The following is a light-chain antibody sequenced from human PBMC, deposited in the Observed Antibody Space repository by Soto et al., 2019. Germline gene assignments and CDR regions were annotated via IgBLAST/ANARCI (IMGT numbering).Light chain of an antibody. V-gene: IGLV2-11*01. Sequence: QSALTQPRSVSGSPGQSVAISCTGTSSDVGASNYVSWYQQEPGKAPKLMIYEVTNRPSGVPDRFSGSKSGNTAALTISGRHAEDEADYYCCCSAGTDIWVFGGGTKLTVL. CDR1: SSDVGASNY. J-gene: IGLJ3*02. CDR3: CCSAGTDIWV. CDR2: EVT.